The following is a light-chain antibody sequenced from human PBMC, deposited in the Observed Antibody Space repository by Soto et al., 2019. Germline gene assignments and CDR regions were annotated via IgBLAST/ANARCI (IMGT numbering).Light chain of an antibody. CDR3: QQYNNWPPVT. CDR1: QSVSNSY. V-gene: IGKV3-20*01. Sequence: EIVLTQSPGTLSLSPGERATLSCRASQSVSNSYLAWYQQKPGQAPRLLIYGASSRATGIPDRFSGSGSGTEFTLTISSLQSEDFAVYYCQQYNNWPPVTFGPGTKVDI. CDR2: GAS. J-gene: IGKJ3*01.